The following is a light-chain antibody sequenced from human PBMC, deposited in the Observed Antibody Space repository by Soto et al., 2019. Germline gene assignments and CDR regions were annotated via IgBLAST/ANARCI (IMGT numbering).Light chain of an antibody. J-gene: IGKJ1*01. CDR1: QSISTW. CDR2: KAS. Sequence: DIQMTQSPSTLSASVGDRVTITCRASQSISTWLAWYQQKPPKVPKLLIYKASTLESGVPSRFSGSGSGTEFALTISSLQPDDFATYYCQQYNSYSPTFGPGTKVEIK. V-gene: IGKV1-5*03. CDR3: QQYNSYSPT.